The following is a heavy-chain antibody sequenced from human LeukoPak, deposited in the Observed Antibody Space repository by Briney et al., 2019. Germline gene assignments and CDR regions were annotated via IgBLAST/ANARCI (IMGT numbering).Heavy chain of an antibody. D-gene: IGHD6-19*01. J-gene: IGHJ4*02. CDR1: GFTFDDYG. V-gene: IGHV3-20*04. Sequence: PGGSLRFSCAGSGFTFDDYGMSWVRQAPGTGLEWVSGISGNGGGTGYVDSVKGRFTISRDNAKNSLYLQMNSLRAEDTALYYCARGSHAPFDCWGQGTLVTVSS. CDR3: ARGSHAPFDC. CDR2: ISGNGGGT.